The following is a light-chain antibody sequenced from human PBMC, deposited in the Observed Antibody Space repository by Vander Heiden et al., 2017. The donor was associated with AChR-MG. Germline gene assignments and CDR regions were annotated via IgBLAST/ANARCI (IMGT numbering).Light chain of an antibody. CDR2: AAS. J-gene: IGKJ1*01. CDR3: QKYNSALWT. CDR1: EAVGNY. V-gene: IGKV1-27*01. Sequence: IQMTQSPSSLSASLGDRVTITCRGSEAVGNYLAWYQQKPGKVPKLLINAASTLQSGVPSRFSGSVSGTDFTLTISSLQPEDVAAYYCQKYNSALWTFGQGTKVEIK.